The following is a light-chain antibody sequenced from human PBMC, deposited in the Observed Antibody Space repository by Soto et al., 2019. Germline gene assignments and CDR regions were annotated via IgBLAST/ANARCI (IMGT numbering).Light chain of an antibody. Sequence: AIQMTQSPSSLSASVGDRVTITCRASQGIRNGLVWYQQKPGKAPKLLIYAASSLQSGVPSRVSGIGSGTDFTLTLSSLQPEDFATYYCLQDYNSPRTFGHWTKVEIK. CDR2: AAS. CDR3: LQDYNSPRT. V-gene: IGKV1-6*01. J-gene: IGKJ1*01. CDR1: QGIRNG.